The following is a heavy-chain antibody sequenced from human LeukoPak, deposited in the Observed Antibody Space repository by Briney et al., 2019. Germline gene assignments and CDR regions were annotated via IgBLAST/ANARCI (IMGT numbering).Heavy chain of an antibody. CDR3: ARDPRGGWLQLPHYYFDY. D-gene: IGHD5-24*01. CDR1: GLSVSNYY. CDR2: ISSNGGST. Sequence: PGGSLRLSCAASGLSVSNYYMNWVRQAPGKGLEYVSAISSNGGSTYYANSVKGRFTISRDNSKNTLYLQMGSLRAEHMAVYYCARDPRGGWLQLPHYYFDYWGQGTLVTVSS. V-gene: IGHV3-64*01. J-gene: IGHJ4*02.